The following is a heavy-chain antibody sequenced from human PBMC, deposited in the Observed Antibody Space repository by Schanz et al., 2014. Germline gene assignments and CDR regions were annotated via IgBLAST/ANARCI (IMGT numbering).Heavy chain of an antibody. D-gene: IGHD2-21*02. J-gene: IGHJ6*03. CDR3: ARPSDSSWYMDV. V-gene: IGHV3-7*01. CDR2: IWYDGSNK. CDR1: GFNFRNYW. Sequence: EGQLVESGGGLVQPGGSLRLSCVASGFNFRNYWMSWVRQAPGKGLEWVAIIWYDGSNKYYADSVKGRFTISRDNAKNSLYLQMNSLRAEDTAVYYCARPSDSSWYMDVWGKGTTXTVSS.